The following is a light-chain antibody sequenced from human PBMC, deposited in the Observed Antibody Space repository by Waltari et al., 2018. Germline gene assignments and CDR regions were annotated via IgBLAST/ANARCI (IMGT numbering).Light chain of an antibody. J-gene: IGLJ1*01. Sequence: QSVLTQAPSVSGAPGQRVTISRTGSTSNIEAGSDLPWYQQLPGTAPKLLIYGNNNRPSGVPDRFSGSKSGTSASLAITGLQAEDEADYYCQSYDSSLSSYVFGTGTKVTVL. CDR2: GNN. CDR3: QSYDSSLSSYV. CDR1: TSNIEAGSD. V-gene: IGLV1-40*01.